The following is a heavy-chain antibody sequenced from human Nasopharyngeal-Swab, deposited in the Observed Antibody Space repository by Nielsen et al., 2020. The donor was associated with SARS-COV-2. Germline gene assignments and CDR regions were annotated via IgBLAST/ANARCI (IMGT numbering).Heavy chain of an antibody. V-gene: IGHV1-69*13. CDR3: ARAIDYDSSGYVLQKDAFEI. D-gene: IGHD3-22*01. CDR1: GGTFSSYA. J-gene: IGHJ3*02. Sequence: SVKVSCKASGGTFSSYAISWVRQAPGQGLEWMGGIIPIFGTANYAQKFQGRVTITADESTSTAYMELSSLRSEDTAVYYCARAIDYDSSGYVLQKDAFEIWGQGTMVTVSS. CDR2: IIPIFGTA.